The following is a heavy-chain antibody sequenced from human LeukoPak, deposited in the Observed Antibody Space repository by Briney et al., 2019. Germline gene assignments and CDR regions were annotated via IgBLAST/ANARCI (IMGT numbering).Heavy chain of an antibody. CDR2: IGGDGRGT. V-gene: IGHV3-23*01. CDR1: GFIFSDYP. CDR3: AKGFDY. Sequence: GGSLRLSCAASGFIFSDYPMTWARQAPGRGLEWVSAIGGDGRGTDYADSVKGRFTISRDNSKNTLYLQMSSLRADDTAVYYCAKGFDYWGQGNLVTVSS. J-gene: IGHJ4*02.